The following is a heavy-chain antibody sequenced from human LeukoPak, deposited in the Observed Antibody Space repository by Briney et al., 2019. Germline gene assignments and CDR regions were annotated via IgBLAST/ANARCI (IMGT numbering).Heavy chain of an antibody. CDR3: ARGNFGGSYYAY. CDR2: IRYDGSNK. CDR1: GFTFSSYG. V-gene: IGHV3-30*02. J-gene: IGHJ4*02. Sequence: GGSLRLSCAASGFTFSSYGMHWVRQAPGKGLEWVAFIRYDGSNKYYADSVKARFTISRDNSKNTLYLQMNNLRVEDTAVYYCARGNFGGSYYAYWGQGTLVTVSS. D-gene: IGHD1-26*01.